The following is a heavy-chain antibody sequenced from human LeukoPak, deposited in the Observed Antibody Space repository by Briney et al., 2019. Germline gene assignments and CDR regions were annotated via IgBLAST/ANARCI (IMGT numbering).Heavy chain of an antibody. D-gene: IGHD2-15*01. Sequence: GESLKISCQGSGYSFPSYWIGWVRQMPGKGLEWMGIIYPGDSDTRYSPSFQGQVTFSADKSINTAFLQWGSLKASDTAIYYCARLSCSGGACYSGGSFDFWGQGTRVTVST. V-gene: IGHV5-51*01. CDR3: ARLSCSGGACYSGGSFDF. J-gene: IGHJ3*01. CDR1: GYSFPSYW. CDR2: IYPGDSDT.